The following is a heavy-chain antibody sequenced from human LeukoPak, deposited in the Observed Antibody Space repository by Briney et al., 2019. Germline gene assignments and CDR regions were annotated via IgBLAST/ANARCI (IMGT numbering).Heavy chain of an antibody. D-gene: IGHD3-16*01. CDR3: ARDGAPYYYYMDV. Sequence: LETLSLTCTVSGGSISSSSYYWGWIRQPPGKGLEWIGSIYYSGSTYYNPSLKSRVTISVDTSKNQFSLKLSSVTAADTAVYYCARDGAPYYYYMDVWGKGTTVTVSS. V-gene: IGHV4-39*07. J-gene: IGHJ6*03. CDR1: GGSISSSSYY. CDR2: IYYSGST.